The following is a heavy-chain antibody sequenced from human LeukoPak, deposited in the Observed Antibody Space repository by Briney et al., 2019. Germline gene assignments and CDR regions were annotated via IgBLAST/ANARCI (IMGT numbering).Heavy chain of an antibody. CDR1: GFTFTTYW. V-gene: IGHV3-7*01. CDR2: IKQDGSEK. CDR3: ARGGGYAWDY. J-gene: IGHJ4*02. D-gene: IGHD5-12*01. Sequence: GGSLRLSCATSGFTFTTYWMNWVRQAPGKGLEWVANIKQDGSEKYYVDSVKGRFTISRDNARNSLYLQMNSLRADDTAVYYCARGGGYAWDYWDQGTLVTVSS.